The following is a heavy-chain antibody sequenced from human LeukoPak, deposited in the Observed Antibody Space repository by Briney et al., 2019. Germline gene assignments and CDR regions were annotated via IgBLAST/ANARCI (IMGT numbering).Heavy chain of an antibody. V-gene: IGHV3-30*02. CDR2: IRYDGSNK. CDR3: AKGLNYYDSSGVGYY. D-gene: IGHD3-22*01. Sequence: PGGSLRLSCAASGFTFSSYGMHWVRQAPGKGLEWVAFIRYDGSNKYYADSVKGRFTISRDNSKNTLYLQMNSLRAEDTAVYYCAKGLNYYDSSGVGYYWGQGTLVTVSS. CDR1: GFTFSSYG. J-gene: IGHJ4*02.